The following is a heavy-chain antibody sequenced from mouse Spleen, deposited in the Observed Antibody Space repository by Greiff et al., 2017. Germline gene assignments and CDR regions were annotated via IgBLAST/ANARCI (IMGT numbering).Heavy chain of an antibody. Sequence: QVQLQQSGPELVKPGASVKISCKASGYAFSSSWMNWVKQRPGKGLEWIGRIYPGDGDTNYNGKFKGKATLTADKSSSTAYMQLSSLTSEDSAVYFCARDYGSSYIYFDYWGQGTTLTVSS. CDR1: GYAFSSSW. V-gene: IGHV1-82*01. CDR2: IYPGDGDT. D-gene: IGHD1-1*01. CDR3: ARDYGSSYIYFDY. J-gene: IGHJ2*01.